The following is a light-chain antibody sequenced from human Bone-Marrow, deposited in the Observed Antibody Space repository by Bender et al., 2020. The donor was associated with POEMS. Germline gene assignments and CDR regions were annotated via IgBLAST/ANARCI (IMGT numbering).Light chain of an antibody. J-gene: IGLJ2*01. CDR1: SSDVGGYNF. Sequence: QSALTQPPSASGSPGQSVTISCTGTSSDVGGYNFVSWYQQHPGKAPRLIIFEATKRPSGVSNRFSGSKSGNTASLTISGLQTEDEADYYCCSYAGSSTFIFGGGTKVTAL. V-gene: IGLV2-23*02. CDR3: CSYAGSSTFI. CDR2: EAT.